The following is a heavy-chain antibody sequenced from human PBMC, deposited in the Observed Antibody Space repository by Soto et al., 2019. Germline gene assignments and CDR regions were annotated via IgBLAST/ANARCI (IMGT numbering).Heavy chain of an antibody. CDR3: AHKGGGDRILDY. CDR2: IYWDDAK. CDR1: GFSLSTSGVG. D-gene: IGHD3-16*01. Sequence: QITLKESGPPLVKPTQTLTLTCTFSGFSLSTSGVGVGWIRQPPGKALEWLALIYWDDAKHYSPSLKSRLTIPKDTSKNQVGRIRAKMDPVDTGTYYCAHKGGGDRILDYWGQGTLVTVSS. V-gene: IGHV2-5*02. J-gene: IGHJ4*02.